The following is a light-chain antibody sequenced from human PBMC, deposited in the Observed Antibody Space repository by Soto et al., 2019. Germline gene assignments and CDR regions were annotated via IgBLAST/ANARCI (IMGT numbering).Light chain of an antibody. CDR2: DAS. J-gene: IGKJ4*01. Sequence: EIVLTQSPATLSLSPGERATLSCRASQSVSSYLAWYQQKPGQAPRLLIYDASNRATGIPARFSGSGSGTDVTRTISSLEPADFAVYYCQQRSNWPPGLTFGGGTKVEIK. V-gene: IGKV3-11*01. CDR1: QSVSSY. CDR3: QQRSNWPPGLT.